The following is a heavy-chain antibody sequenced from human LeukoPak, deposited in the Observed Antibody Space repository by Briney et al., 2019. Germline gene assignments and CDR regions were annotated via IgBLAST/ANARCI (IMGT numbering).Heavy chain of an antibody. CDR1: GGSISSSSYY. J-gene: IGHJ4*02. Sequence: PSQTLSLTCTVSGGSISSSSYYWGWIRQPPGKGLEWIGSIYYSGSTYYNPSLKSRVTISVDTSKNQFSLKLSSVTAADTAVYYCARGVYGYTYGKFDYWGQGTLVTVSS. D-gene: IGHD5-18*01. V-gene: IGHV4-39*07. CDR2: IYYSGST. CDR3: ARGVYGYTYGKFDY.